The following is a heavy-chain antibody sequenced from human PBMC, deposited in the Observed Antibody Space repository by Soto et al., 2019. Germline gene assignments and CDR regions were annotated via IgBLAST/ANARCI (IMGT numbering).Heavy chain of an antibody. V-gene: IGHV1-46*01. Sequence: RASVKVSCKASGYTFTSYYMHWVRQAPGQGLEWMGIINPSGGSTSYAQKFQGRVTMTRDTSTSTVYMELSSLRSEDTAVYYCAGSDCSSTSCPYNHDALDIWGQGTMVTVSS. J-gene: IGHJ3*02. CDR2: INPSGGST. CDR3: AGSDCSSTSCPYNHDALDI. D-gene: IGHD2-2*01. CDR1: GYTFTSYY.